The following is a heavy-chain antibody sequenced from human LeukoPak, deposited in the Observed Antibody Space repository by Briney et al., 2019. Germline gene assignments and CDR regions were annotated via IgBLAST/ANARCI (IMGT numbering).Heavy chain of an antibody. V-gene: IGHV3-23*01. CDR3: AKSPTSTTVTLFDY. CDR1: GFTFSSFA. J-gene: IGHJ4*02. Sequence: GGSLRLSCAASGFTFSSFAMSWVRQAPGKGLEWVSAISGSGGFTYYADSVKGRFTISRDNSKNTLYLQMNSLRAEDTAVYYCAKSPTSTTVTLFDYWGQGTLVTVSS. D-gene: IGHD4-11*01. CDR2: ISGSGGFT.